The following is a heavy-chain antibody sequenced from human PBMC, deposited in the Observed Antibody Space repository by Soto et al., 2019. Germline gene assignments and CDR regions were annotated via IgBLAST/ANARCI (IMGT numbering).Heavy chain of an antibody. D-gene: IGHD3-22*01. Sequence: PGGSLRLSCAASEFTFSSYAIHWVRQAPGKGLEWVAVISYDGSNKYYADSVKGRFTISRDNSKNTLYLQMNSLRAEDTAVYYCARAHQITMIVVVITTPDYWGQGTLVTVSA. CDR2: ISYDGSNK. V-gene: IGHV3-30-3*01. J-gene: IGHJ4*02. CDR3: ARAHQITMIVVVITTPDY. CDR1: EFTFSSYA.